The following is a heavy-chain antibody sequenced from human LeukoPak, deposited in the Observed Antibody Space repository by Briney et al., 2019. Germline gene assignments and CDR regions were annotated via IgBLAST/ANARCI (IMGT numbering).Heavy chain of an antibody. D-gene: IGHD5-12*01. J-gene: IGHJ4*02. CDR1: GFTFSGFW. V-gene: IGHV3-7*03. Sequence: PGGSLRLSCAVSGFTFSGFWMSWSRQAPGKGLEWVASINSDGSEGYYADVVKGRFTISRDNAKNSLYLQINSLRAEDTAVYYCARLEYSGYDLDYWGQGTLVTVSS. CDR2: INSDGSEG. CDR3: ARLEYSGYDLDY.